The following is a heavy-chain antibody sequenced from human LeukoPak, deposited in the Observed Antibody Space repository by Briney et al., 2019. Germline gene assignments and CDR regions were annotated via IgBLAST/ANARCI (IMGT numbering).Heavy chain of an antibody. Sequence: GGSLRLSCEASGFSFSKYAMTWVRQAPGKGLEWVSGMSSSGVSPDYADSVRGRFTISRDNSKDTLILHMDSQRVEDTAIYYCAKVSFDGGVIPYFDSWGQGTVVTVSS. J-gene: IGHJ4*02. CDR2: MSSSGVSP. CDR3: AKVSFDGGVIPYFDS. V-gene: IGHV3-23*01. CDR1: GFSFSKYA. D-gene: IGHD3-10*01.